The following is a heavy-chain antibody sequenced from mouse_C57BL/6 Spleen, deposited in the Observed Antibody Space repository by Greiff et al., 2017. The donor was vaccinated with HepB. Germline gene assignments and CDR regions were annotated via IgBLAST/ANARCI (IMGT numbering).Heavy chain of an antibody. V-gene: IGHV5-4*01. J-gene: IGHJ2*01. CDR2: ISDGGSYT. CDR1: GFTFSSYA. D-gene: IGHD2-4*01. Sequence: EVKLMESGGGLVKPGGSLKLSCAASGFTFSSYAMSWVRQTPEKRLEWVATISDGGSYTSYPDNVKCRCTISRDNAKNNLYLQMSHLKSKDTAMYYCAREDYDSSFDYWGQGTTLTVSS. CDR3: AREDYDSSFDY.